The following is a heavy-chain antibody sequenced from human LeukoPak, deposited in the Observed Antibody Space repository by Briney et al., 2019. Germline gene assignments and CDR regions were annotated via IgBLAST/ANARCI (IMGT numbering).Heavy chain of an antibody. J-gene: IGHJ6*04. CDR3: ARGAVWFGELVMDV. CDR1: GFTFSTYG. CDR2: ISYDGSNK. V-gene: IGHV3-30*03. D-gene: IGHD3-10*01. Sequence: GGSLRLSCAASGFTFSTYGMHWVRQALGKGLEWVAVISYDGSNKYYADSVKGRFTISRDNSKNTLYLQMNSLRAEDTAVYYCARGAVWFGELVMDVWGKGTTVTVSS.